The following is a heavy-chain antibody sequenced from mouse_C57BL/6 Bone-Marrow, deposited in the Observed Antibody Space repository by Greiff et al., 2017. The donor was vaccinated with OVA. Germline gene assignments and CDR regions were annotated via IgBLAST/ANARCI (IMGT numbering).Heavy chain of an antibody. V-gene: IGHV5-6*01. D-gene: IGHD4-1*01. J-gene: IGHJ2*01. CDR1: GFTFSSYG. Sequence: EVQLMESGGDLVKPGGSLKLSCAASGFTFSSYGMSWVRQTPDKRLEWVATISSGGSYTYYPDSVKGRFTISRDNAKNTLYLQMSSLKSEDTAMYYCARPGTGYFDYWGQGTTLTVSS. CDR3: ARPGTGYFDY. CDR2: ISSGGSYT.